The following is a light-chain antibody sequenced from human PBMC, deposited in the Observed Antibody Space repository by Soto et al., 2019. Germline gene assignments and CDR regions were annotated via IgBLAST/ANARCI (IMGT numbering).Light chain of an antibody. CDR2: DVS. V-gene: IGLV2-14*01. CDR1: SSDVGGYNY. CDR3: SSYTSSSTYV. Sequence: QSALTQPASVSGSPGQSITLSCTGTSSDVGGYNYVSWYQQHPGKAPKLLIYDVSNRPSGVSNRFSGCKSGNTASLTISGLQAEDEADYYCSSYTSSSTYVFGTGTQLTVL. J-gene: IGLJ1*01.